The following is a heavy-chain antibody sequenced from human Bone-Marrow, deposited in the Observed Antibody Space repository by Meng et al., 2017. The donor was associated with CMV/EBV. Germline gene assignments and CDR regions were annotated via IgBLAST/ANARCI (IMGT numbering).Heavy chain of an antibody. CDR1: GGTSSSYT. D-gene: IGHD6-13*01. J-gene: IGHJ3*02. V-gene: IGHV1-69*02. Sequence: SVKVSCKASGGTSSSYTISWVRQAPGQGLEWMGRIIPILGIANYAQKFQGRVTITADNSTSTAYMELSSLRSEDTAVYYCAAGHAEQLAAFDIWGQGTMVTVSS. CDR2: IIPILGIA. CDR3: AAGHAEQLAAFDI.